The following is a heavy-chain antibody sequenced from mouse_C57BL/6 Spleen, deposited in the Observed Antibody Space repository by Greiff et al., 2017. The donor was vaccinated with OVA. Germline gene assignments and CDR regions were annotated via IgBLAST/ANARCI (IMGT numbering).Heavy chain of an antibody. CDR1: GYAFTNYL. CDR2: INPGSGGT. V-gene: IGHV1-54*01. CDR3: ARRWYYVSSEDY. D-gene: IGHD1-1*01. Sequence: QVQLQQSEAVLVRPGTSVKVSCKASGYAFTNYLIEWVKQRPGQGLEWIGVINPGSGGTNYNEQFKGKATLTADKSSSTAYMQLSSLTSEDSAVYFCARRWYYVSSEDYWGQGTTLTVSS. J-gene: IGHJ2*01.